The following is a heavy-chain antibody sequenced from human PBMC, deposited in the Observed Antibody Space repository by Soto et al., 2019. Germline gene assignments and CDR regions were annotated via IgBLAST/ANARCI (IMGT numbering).Heavy chain of an antibody. CDR2: FDPEDGET. D-gene: IGHD4-17*01. Sequence: ASVKVSCKASGYTFTSYGISWVRQAPGQGLEWMGGFDPEDGETIYAQKFQGRVTMTEDTSTDTAYMELSSLRSEDTAVYYCATDPYGDYSGYWGQGTLVTVSS. CDR3: ATDPYGDYSGY. J-gene: IGHJ4*02. CDR1: GYTFTSYG. V-gene: IGHV1-24*01.